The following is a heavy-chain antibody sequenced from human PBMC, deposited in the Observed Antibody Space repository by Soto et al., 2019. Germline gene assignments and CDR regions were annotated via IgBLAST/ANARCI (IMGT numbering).Heavy chain of an antibody. V-gene: IGHV3-33*01. CDR2: IWDDGTYK. D-gene: IGHD2-2*01. CDR3: ARDSTRWESHYLFYGMDV. J-gene: IGHJ6*02. Sequence: PGGSLRLSCAASGFNFSSYGIHWVRQAPGKGLEWVAVIWDDGTYKDNADSVKGRFTISRDNSKKTVFLQMNSLRAEDTALYYCARDSTRWESHYLFYGMDVWGQGTTVTVSS. CDR1: GFNFSSYG.